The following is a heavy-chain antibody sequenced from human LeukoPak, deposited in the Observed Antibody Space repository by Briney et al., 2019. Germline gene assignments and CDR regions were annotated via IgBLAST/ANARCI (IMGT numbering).Heavy chain of an antibody. V-gene: IGHV3-30*18. CDR3: AKGLNSNWVGWFDP. Sequence: GRSLRLSCAASGFTFTNYGMHWVRQAPGKGLEWVAAISYDGSCKYFTDSVKGRFTISRDNSTNTLYLQMNSLRPEDTAVYYCAKGLNSNWVGWFDPWGQGTLVTVCS. CDR1: GFTFTNYG. D-gene: IGHD4-11*01. J-gene: IGHJ5*02. CDR2: ISYDGSCK.